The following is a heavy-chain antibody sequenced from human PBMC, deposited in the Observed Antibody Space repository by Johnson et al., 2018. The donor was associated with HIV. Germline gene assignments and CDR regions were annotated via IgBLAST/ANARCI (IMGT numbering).Heavy chain of an antibody. J-gene: IGHJ3*02. D-gene: IGHD6-6*01. V-gene: IGHV3-9*01. CDR1: GFTFDDYT. CDR3: AKVQIAARWSDALHI. CDR2: ISWNSGSI. Sequence: VQLVESGGGLVQPGRSLRLSCAASGFTFDDYTMHWVRQAPGKGLEWVSGISWNSGSIAYADSVKGRFTLSRDNSKNTLYLIMNRLRPEDTAVYYCAKVQIAARWSDALHIWGQGTKVTVSS.